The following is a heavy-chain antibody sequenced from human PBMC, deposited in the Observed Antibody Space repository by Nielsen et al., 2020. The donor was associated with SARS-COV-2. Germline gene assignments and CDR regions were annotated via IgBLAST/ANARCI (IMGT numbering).Heavy chain of an antibody. V-gene: IGHV3-23*01. Sequence: GGSLRLSCAASGFTFSNFAMNWVRQAPGKGLDWVSTIGVSGGGTYYADPLKGRFTISRDNSKNTLYLQMNSLGADDTAIYYCTRRVAGGTMDVWGQGTTVTVSS. CDR1: GFTFSNFA. J-gene: IGHJ6*02. D-gene: IGHD6-19*01. CDR2: IGVSGGGT. CDR3: TRRVAGGTMDV.